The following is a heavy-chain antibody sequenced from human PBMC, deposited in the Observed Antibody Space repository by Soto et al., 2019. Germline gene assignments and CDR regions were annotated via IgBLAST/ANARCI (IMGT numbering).Heavy chain of an antibody. D-gene: IGHD6-19*01. J-gene: IGHJ4*02. CDR3: ASLRLPYSSGWYPGY. Sequence: GGSLRLSCEASGFNSRDFWMHWVRQPPGKGPEWVSNIPSDGRDVSYADSVRGRFTISRDDARNTLYLQMNSLRAEDTAVYYCASLRLPYSSGWYPGYWGQGTLVTVSS. V-gene: IGHV3-74*01. CDR1: GFNSRDFW. CDR2: IPSDGRDV.